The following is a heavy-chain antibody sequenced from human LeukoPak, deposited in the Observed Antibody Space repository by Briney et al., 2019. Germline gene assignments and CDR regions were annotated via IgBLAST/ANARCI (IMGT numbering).Heavy chain of an antibody. J-gene: IGHJ3*02. Sequence: PSETLSLTCTVSGGSISSSSYYWGWIRQPPGKGLEWIGSIYYSGSTYYNPSLKSRVTISVDTSKNQFSLKLGSVTAADTAVYYCARWTGLSDAFDIWGQGTMVTVSS. D-gene: IGHD3/OR15-3a*01. CDR1: GGSISSSSYY. CDR2: IYYSGST. V-gene: IGHV4-39*07. CDR3: ARWTGLSDAFDI.